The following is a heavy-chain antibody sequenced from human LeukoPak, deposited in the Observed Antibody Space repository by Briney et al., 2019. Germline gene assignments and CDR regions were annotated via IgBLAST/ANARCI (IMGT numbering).Heavy chain of an antibody. V-gene: IGHV4-34*01. Sequence: SETLSLTCAVSGGSFSGYYWSWIRQPPGKGLEWIGEINHSGSTNYNPSLKSRVTILVDTSQNQFSPKLSSVTAADTAVYYCARAGREYSYGFHYWGQGTLVTVSS. D-gene: IGHD5-18*01. J-gene: IGHJ4*02. CDR1: GGSFSGYY. CDR3: ARAGREYSYGFHY. CDR2: INHSGST.